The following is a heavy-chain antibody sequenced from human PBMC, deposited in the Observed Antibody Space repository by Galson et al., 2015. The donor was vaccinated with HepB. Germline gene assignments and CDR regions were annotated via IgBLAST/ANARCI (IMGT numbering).Heavy chain of an antibody. D-gene: IGHD1-26*01. V-gene: IGHV1-18*01. CDR3: ARDVQSLGGRRLYNFFDS. CDR2: TSTYNDYR. Sequence: SVKVSCKASGYTFTAYGIIWVRQAPGQGLQWMGWTSTYNDYRNYAESLKGRVTMTTDTSTRTAYMELTSLTSDDTAVYFCARDVQSLGGRRLYNFFDSWGQGTLVTVSS. CDR1: GYTFTAYG. J-gene: IGHJ5*01.